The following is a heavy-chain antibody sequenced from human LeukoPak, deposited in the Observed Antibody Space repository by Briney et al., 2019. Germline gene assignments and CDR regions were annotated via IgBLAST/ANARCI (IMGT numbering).Heavy chain of an antibody. CDR2: IYYSGST. D-gene: IGHD6-13*01. J-gene: IGHJ2*01. CDR1: GGSISSYH. V-gene: IGHV4-59*01. Sequence: SETLSLTCTVSGGSISSYHWSWIRQPPGKGLEWIGYIYYSGSTNYNPSLKSQVTISVDTSKDQTSLKLSSVTAADTAVYYLARDSSSSWYKSRYWYFDLWGRGTLVTVSS. CDR3: ARDSSSSWYKSRYWYFDL.